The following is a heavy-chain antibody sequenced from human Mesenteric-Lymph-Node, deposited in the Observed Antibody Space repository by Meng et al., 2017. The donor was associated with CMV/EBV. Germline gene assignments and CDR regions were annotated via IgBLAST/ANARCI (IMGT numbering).Heavy chain of an antibody. J-gene: IGHJ6*02. CDR1: GYTLSEVS. V-gene: IGHV1-24*01. CDR2: FDPEDGKT. CDR3: AREVLGRFYGMDV. D-gene: IGHD3-3*01. Sequence: ASVKVSCKVSGYTLSEVSMHWMRQAPGKGLEWMGGFDPEDGKTIYAQEFQGRVTMTEDTSTSTVYMEVSSLRSDDTAVYYCAREVLGRFYGMDVWGQGTTVTVSS.